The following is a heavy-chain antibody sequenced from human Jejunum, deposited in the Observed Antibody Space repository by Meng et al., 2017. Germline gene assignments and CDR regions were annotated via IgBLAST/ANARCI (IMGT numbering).Heavy chain of an antibody. J-gene: IGHJ6*01. CDR1: RDTVTDYT. D-gene: IGHD2/OR15-2a*01. Sequence: SVKVSCKASRDTVTDYTINWVRQAPGQGLEWMGKINPILGIPNYGQKFQDRVTITADKSTSTAYMELSSLRSEDTAVYYCARAQTKSSSLEVWGQGTTVTVSS. V-gene: IGHV1-69*02. CDR3: ARAQTKSSSLEV. CDR2: INPILGIP.